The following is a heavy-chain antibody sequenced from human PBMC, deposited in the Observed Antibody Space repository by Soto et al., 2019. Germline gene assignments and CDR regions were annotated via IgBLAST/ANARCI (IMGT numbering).Heavy chain of an antibody. CDR2: IYYSGST. D-gene: IGHD6-13*01. CDR3: ARGVYYSDDY. Sequence: QVQLQESGPGLVKPSQTLSLTCTVSGGSISSAGYYWRWIRQHPGKGLVWIGYIYYSGSTYYNPSLKSRFTISVDASNNQFFLKLSSVTAADTAVYYCARGVYYSDDYWGKGTLVTVSS. V-gene: IGHV4-31*03. CDR1: GGSISSAGYY. J-gene: IGHJ4*02.